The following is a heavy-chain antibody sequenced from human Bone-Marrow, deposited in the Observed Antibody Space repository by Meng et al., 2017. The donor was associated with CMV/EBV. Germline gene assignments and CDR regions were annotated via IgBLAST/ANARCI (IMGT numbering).Heavy chain of an antibody. CDR3: ARGGYSSGWYLAHGPYGMDV. CDR2: INPSGGST. J-gene: IGHJ6*02. V-gene: IGHV1-46*01. Sequence: ASVKVSCKASGYTFTSYYMHWVRQAPGQGLEWMGIINPSGGSTSYAQKFQGRVTMTRDTSTSTVYMELSSLRSEDTAVYYCARGGYSSGWYLAHGPYGMDVWGQGTTVTVSS. D-gene: IGHD6-19*01. CDR1: GYTFTSYY.